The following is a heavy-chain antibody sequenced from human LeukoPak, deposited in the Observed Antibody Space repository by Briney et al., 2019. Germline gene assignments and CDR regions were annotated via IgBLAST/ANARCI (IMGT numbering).Heavy chain of an antibody. D-gene: IGHD3-22*01. J-gene: IGHJ4*02. CDR1: GGSFSGYY. V-gene: IGHV4-34*01. Sequence: PSETLSLTCAVYGGSFSGYYWSWIRQPPGKGLEWIEEINHSGSTNYNPSLKSRVTISVDTSKNQFSLKLSSVTAADTAVYYCARGRFLSASGFDYYDRSGYYLSGVFDYWGQGTLVTVSP. CDR3: ARGRFLSASGFDYYDRSGYYLSGVFDY. CDR2: INHSGST.